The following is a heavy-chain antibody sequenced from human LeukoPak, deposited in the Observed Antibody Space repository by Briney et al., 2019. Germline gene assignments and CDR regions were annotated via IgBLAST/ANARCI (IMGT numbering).Heavy chain of an antibody. V-gene: IGHV3-64D*06. J-gene: IGHJ4*02. CDR1: GFTFSTYA. Sequence: PGGSLRLSCSASGFTFSTYAMHWVRQAPGKGLEYVSAISSNGGSTYYADSVKGRFTISRDNSKNTLYLQMSSLRAEDTAMYYCVNGDQSRWYRTLLYWGQGTLVTVSS. CDR2: ISSNGGST. D-gene: IGHD6-13*01. CDR3: VNGDQSRWYRTLLY.